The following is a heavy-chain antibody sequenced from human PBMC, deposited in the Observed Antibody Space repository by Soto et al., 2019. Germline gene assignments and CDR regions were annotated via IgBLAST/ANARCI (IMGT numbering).Heavy chain of an antibody. D-gene: IGHD6-6*01. CDR3: ARDGSSSGNYYHGMDV. J-gene: IGHJ6*02. V-gene: IGHV4-30-4*01. CDR2: IYYSGST. CDR1: GGSISSGDYY. Sequence: SETLSLTCTVSGGSISSGDYYWSWIRQPPGKGLEWIGYIYYSGSTYYNPSLKSRVTISVDTSKNQFSLKLSSVTAADTAVYYCARDGSSSGNYYHGMDVWGQGTLVTVSS.